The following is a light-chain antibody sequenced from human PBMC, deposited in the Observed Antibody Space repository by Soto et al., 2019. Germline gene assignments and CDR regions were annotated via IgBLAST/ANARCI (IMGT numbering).Light chain of an antibody. V-gene: IGLV2-14*01. CDR2: EVS. Sequence: QAVLTQPASVSGSLGQSINISCIGTSSDIGGYKYVSWYQQHPGKAPKLIIFEVSNRPSGVSDRFSGSNSGNTASLTISGLQAEDEADYYCTSYSRYRVLVFGGGTKLTVL. J-gene: IGLJ3*02. CDR3: TSYSRYRVLV. CDR1: SSDIGGYKY.